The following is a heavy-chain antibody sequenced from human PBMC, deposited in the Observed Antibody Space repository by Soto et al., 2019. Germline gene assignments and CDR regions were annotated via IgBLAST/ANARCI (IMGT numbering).Heavy chain of an antibody. Sequence: ASVKVSCRASGFNFAGYFLHWVRQTPGQGIEWMGWINPNSGATKDAQKFQGRVTMTWDTSIKTGYMELVSLKFADMAIYYCARGVLGSSQELDYSGQGT. D-gene: IGHD3-16*01. CDR3: ARGVLGSSQELDY. J-gene: IGHJ4*02. V-gene: IGHV1-2*02. CDR2: INPNSGAT. CDR1: GFNFAGYF.